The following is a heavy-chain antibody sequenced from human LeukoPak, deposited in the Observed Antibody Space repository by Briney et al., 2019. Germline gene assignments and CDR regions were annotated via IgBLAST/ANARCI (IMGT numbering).Heavy chain of an antibody. V-gene: IGHV4-59*01. Sequence: SKTLSLTCTVSGGSISSYYWSWIRQPPGKGLEWIGYIYYSGSTNYNPSLKSRVTISVDTSKNQFSLKLSSVTAADTAVYYCARGGTMVRGVITRFDYWGQGTLVTVSS. J-gene: IGHJ4*02. CDR1: GGSISSYY. CDR3: ARGGTMVRGVITRFDY. CDR2: IYYSGST. D-gene: IGHD3-10*01.